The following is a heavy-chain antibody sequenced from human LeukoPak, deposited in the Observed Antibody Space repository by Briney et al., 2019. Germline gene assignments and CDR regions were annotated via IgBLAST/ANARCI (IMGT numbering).Heavy chain of an antibody. CDR3: AKPHFDD. CDR1: GFTFDDYA. J-gene: IGHJ4*02. V-gene: IGHV3-9*01. Sequence: PGGSLRLSCAASGFTFDDYAMHWVRQAPGKGLEWVSGISWNSGSIGYADSVKGRFTISRDNAKKSLYLQMNSLRAEDTAVYYCAKPHFDDWGQGTLVTVSS. CDR2: ISWNSGSI.